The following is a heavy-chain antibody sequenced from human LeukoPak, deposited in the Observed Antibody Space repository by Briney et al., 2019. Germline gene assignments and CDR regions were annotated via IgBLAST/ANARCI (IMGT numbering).Heavy chain of an antibody. CDR3: AKGRRGYSYGWGVGY. D-gene: IGHD5-18*01. CDR1: GFTFSSYA. CDR2: ISGSGGST. J-gene: IGHJ4*02. V-gene: IGHV3-23*01. Sequence: GGSLRLSCAASGFTFSSYAMSWVRQAPGKGLEWVSAISGSGGSTYYADSVKGRFTISRDNSKNTLYLQMNSPRAEDTAVYYCAKGRRGYSYGWGVGYWGQGTLVTVSS.